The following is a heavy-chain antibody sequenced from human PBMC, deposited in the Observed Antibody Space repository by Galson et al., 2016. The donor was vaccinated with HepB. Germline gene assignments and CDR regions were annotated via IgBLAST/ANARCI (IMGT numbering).Heavy chain of an antibody. Sequence: SLRLSCAASGFSVSQNYMTWVRQAPGKGLEWLSVIYSGNNAYYADSVKGRFTISRDNFGNTLHLQINSLRAEDTAVYYCARAGSRVGFYLRFGFFDSWGQGTLVTVSS. J-gene: IGHJ4*02. D-gene: IGHD3-10*01. V-gene: IGHV3-53*01. CDR3: ARAGSRVGFYLRFGFFDS. CDR1: GFSVSQNY. CDR2: IYSGNNA.